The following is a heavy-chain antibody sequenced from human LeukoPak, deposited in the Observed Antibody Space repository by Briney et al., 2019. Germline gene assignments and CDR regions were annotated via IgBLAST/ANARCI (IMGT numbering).Heavy chain of an antibody. J-gene: IGHJ6*03. Sequence: GASVKVSCKASGYTFTSYDINWVRQATGQGLAWMGWMNPNSGNTGYAQRFQGRVTITRNTSISTAYMELNSLRSEDTAVYYCARGSGYDILTGYYRGYYYYYYMDVWGKGTTVTVSS. V-gene: IGHV1-8*03. CDR1: GYTFTSYD. CDR3: ARGSGYDILTGYYRGYYYYYYMDV. CDR2: MNPNSGNT. D-gene: IGHD3-9*01.